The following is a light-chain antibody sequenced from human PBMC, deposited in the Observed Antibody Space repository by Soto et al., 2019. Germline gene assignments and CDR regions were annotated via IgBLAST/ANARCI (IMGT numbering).Light chain of an antibody. CDR2: KDS. Sequence: SSELTQSPSVSVSPGQTARITCSGDTLPKQYAYWYQQKPGQAPVLMIYKDSERPSGIPERFSGSSSGTTVALTISGVRAEDEADYYCQSADNTGTVVFGGGTKLTVL. J-gene: IGLJ2*01. V-gene: IGLV3-25*03. CDR3: QSADNTGTVV. CDR1: TLPKQY.